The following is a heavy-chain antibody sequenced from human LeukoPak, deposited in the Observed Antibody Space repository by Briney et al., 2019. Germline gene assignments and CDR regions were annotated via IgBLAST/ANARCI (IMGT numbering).Heavy chain of an antibody. V-gene: IGHV6-1*01. D-gene: IGHD3-3*01. Sequence: SQTLSLTCAISGDSVSSNSVTWNWIRQSPSRGLEWLGGTFYRSKWYNDYAVSVKSRITINPDTSKNQVSLQLNSVTPEDTAVYYCARETSFRYYDIWSGWDYWGQGTLVTVSS. CDR1: GDSVSSNSVT. CDR3: ARETSFRYYDIWSGWDY. J-gene: IGHJ4*02. CDR2: TFYRSKWYN.